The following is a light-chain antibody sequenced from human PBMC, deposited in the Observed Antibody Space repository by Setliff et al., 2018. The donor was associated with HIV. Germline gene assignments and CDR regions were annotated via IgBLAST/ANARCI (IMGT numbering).Light chain of an antibody. Sequence: DIQMTQSPSSLSASVGDRVTITCQASQDISNYLNWYQQKPGKAPKLLIYDASNLETGVPSRFSGSGSGTDFTFTISSLQPEDIATYYCQQYDNLPGLTVGGGTKVDIK. CDR2: DAS. CDR3: QQYDNLPGLT. J-gene: IGKJ4*01. V-gene: IGKV1-33*01. CDR1: QDISNY.